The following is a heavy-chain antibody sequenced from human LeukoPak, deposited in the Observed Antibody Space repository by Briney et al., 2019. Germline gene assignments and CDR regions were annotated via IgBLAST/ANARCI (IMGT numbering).Heavy chain of an antibody. CDR2: ISSYKSNT. J-gene: IGHJ4*02. CDR1: GYTFTSYG. Sequence: ASVKVSCKASGYTFTSYGISWVRQAPGQGLEWMGWISSYKSNTNYAQKFQGRVTMTTDTSTSTAYMELRSLRSDDTAVYYCAREGSYCSSTSCYGVIDYWGQGTLVTVSS. D-gene: IGHD2-2*01. CDR3: AREGSYCSSTSCYGVIDY. V-gene: IGHV1-18*01.